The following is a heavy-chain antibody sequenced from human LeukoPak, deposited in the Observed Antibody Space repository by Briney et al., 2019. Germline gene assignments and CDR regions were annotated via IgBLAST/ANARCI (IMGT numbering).Heavy chain of an antibody. CDR1: GFTFSYYG. CDR3: AKDLMRDRWFGES. Sequence: PGGSLRLSCAASGFTFSYYGMYWVRQAPGKGLEGVAFVRYDGGDKFYADSVKGRFTISRDNFKNTLYLQMNSLTPEDTAVYYCAKDLMRDRWFGESWGQGTLVTVSS. CDR2: VRYDGGDK. J-gene: IGHJ5*02. D-gene: IGHD3-10*01. V-gene: IGHV3-30*02.